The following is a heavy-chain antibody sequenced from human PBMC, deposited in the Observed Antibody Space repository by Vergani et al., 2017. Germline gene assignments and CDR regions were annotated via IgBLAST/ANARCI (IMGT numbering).Heavy chain of an antibody. CDR1: GGSISSSSYY. V-gene: IGHV4-39*01. CDR3: ARWGYFWSGYAGGANWFDP. Sequence: QVQLQESGPGLVKPSGTLSLTCAVSGGSISSSSYYWGWIRQPPGKGLEWIGSIYYSGSTYYNPSLKSRVTISVDTSKNQFSLKLSSVTAADTAVYYCARWGYFWSGYAGGANWFDPWGQGTLVTVSS. J-gene: IGHJ5*02. CDR2: IYYSGST. D-gene: IGHD3-3*01.